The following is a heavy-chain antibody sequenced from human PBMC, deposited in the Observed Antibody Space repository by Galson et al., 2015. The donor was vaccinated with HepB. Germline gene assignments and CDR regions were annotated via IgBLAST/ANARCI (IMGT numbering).Heavy chain of an antibody. Sequence: SLRLSCAASGFTFSDYYMSWIRQAPGKGLEWVSYISSDSSTIYYADSVKGRFTISRDNAKNSLYLQVNSLRDEDTAVYYCARGYCSGGTCFRLFDSWGQGTLVTVSS. J-gene: IGHJ4*02. D-gene: IGHD2-15*01. CDR3: ARGYCSGGTCFRLFDS. V-gene: IGHV3-11*04. CDR2: ISSDSSTI. CDR1: GFTFSDYY.